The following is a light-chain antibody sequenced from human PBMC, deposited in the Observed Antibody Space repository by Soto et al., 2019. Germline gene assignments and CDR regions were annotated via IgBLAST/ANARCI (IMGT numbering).Light chain of an antibody. V-gene: IGKV1-33*01. CDR2: DAS. J-gene: IGKJ2*01. CDR1: PDISNY. CDR3: QQYDNLPYT. Sequence: DIQMTQSPSSLSASVGDRVTITCQARPDISNYLNWYQQKPGKAPTLLIYDASNLETGVPSRFSGSGSGTEFTFTISSLQPEDIATYYCQQYDNLPYTFGPGTKLEIK.